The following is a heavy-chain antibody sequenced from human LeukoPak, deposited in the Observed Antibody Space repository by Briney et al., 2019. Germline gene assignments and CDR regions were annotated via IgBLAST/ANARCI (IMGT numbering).Heavy chain of an antibody. Sequence: GGSLRLSCAASGFTFSSYCMSWVRQAPGKGLEWVANIKQDGSEEYYVDSVKGRFTISRDNAKNSLYLQMNSLRAEDTAVYYGASERTGKVARYWGQGTLVTVSS. V-gene: IGHV3-7*05. CDR1: GFTFSSYC. CDR3: ASERTGKVARY. J-gene: IGHJ4*02. CDR2: IKQDGSEE. D-gene: IGHD5-12*01.